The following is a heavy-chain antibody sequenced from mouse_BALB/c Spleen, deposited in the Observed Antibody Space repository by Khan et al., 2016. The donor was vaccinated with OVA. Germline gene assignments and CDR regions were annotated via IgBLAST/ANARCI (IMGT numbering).Heavy chain of an antibody. CDR2: IYPGSGYT. V-gene: IGHV1-81*01. J-gene: IGHJ3*01. CDR3: ARAGYGGFAY. Sequence: QVQLQQSGPELVKPGASVRMSCNASAYTFTDFLISWVKQRAGQGLEWIGEIYPGSGYTYYNEKFKGKATLTSDRSSNTAYMELSSLTSADSAVYYCARAGYGGFAYWGQGNLVTVSA. D-gene: IGHD3-1*01. CDR1: AYTFTDFL.